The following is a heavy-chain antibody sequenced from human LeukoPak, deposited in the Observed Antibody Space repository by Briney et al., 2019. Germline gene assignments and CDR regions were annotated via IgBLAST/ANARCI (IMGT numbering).Heavy chain of an antibody. J-gene: IGHJ4*02. CDR3: ARDPAPYYDFWSGHSLFDY. CDR1: GFTFISYW. Sequence: GGSLRLSCAASGFTFISYWMHWVRQAPGKGVAWVSRINSDGSSTSYADSVKGRFTISRDNAKNTLYLQMNSMRAEDTAVYSCARDPAPYYDFWSGHSLFDYWGRGTLVTVSS. V-gene: IGHV3-74*01. D-gene: IGHD3-3*01. CDR2: INSDGSST.